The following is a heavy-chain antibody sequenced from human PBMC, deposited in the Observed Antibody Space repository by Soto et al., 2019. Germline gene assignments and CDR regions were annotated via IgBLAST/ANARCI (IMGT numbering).Heavy chain of an antibody. D-gene: IGHD3-10*01. CDR3: ARVVYYGSGSYPFDY. CDR2: IYSGGST. V-gene: IGHV3-66*01. J-gene: IGHJ4*02. Sequence: EVQLVESGGGLVQPGGSLRLSCAASGFTVSSNYMSWVRQAPGKGLVWVSVIYSGGSTYYADSVKGRFTISRDNSKNTLYLQMNSLRAEDTAVYYCARVVYYGSGSYPFDYWGQGTLVTVSS. CDR1: GFTVSSNY.